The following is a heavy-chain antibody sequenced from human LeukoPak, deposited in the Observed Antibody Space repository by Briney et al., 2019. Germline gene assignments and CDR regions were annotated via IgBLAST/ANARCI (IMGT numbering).Heavy chain of an antibody. J-gene: IGHJ6*02. CDR1: GFALSSHW. CDR2: VNRDGSET. V-gene: IGHV3-7*03. Sequence: RSGGSLRLSGAASGFALSSHWMTWVRQVPGRGPEWVANVNRDGSETYYLDSVKGRFTISKDNAKNSLYLQMNSPRAEDTALYHCARNNGMDVWGQGTTVIVSS. CDR3: ARNNGMDV.